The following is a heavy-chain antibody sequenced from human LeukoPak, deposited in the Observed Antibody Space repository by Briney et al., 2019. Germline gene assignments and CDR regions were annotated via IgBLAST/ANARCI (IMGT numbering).Heavy chain of an antibody. J-gene: IGHJ4*02. CDR2: INSDGSST. CDR3: ARGGYNLAFAFDY. CDR1: GFTLSSYA. V-gene: IGHV3-74*01. D-gene: IGHD5-24*01. Sequence: GGSLRLSCAASGFTLSSYAMHWVRQAPGKGLVWVSRINSDGSSTSYADSVKGRFTISRDNAKNTLYLQMNSLRAEDTAVYYCARGGYNLAFAFDYWGQGTLVTVSS.